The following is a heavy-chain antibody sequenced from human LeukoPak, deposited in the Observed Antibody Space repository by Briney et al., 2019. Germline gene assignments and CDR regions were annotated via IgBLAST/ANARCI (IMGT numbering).Heavy chain of an antibody. CDR3: ARDGEMATVDYYFDY. CDR2: ISVNGGST. CDR1: GFTFTSSA. Sequence: ASVKVSCKASGFTFTSSAMHWVRQAPGKGLEYVSAISVNGGSTYYANSVKARFTISRDNSKNTLYLQMGSLRAEDMAVYYCARDGEMATVDYYFDYWGQGTLVTVSS. V-gene: IGHV3-64*01. D-gene: IGHD5-24*01. J-gene: IGHJ4*02.